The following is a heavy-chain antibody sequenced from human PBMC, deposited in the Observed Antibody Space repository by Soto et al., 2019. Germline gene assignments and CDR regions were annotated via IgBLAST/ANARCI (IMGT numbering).Heavy chain of an antibody. V-gene: IGHV1-3*01. J-gene: IGHJ5*02. Sequence: QVQLVPSGAEVKRPGASVKVSCKASGYIFMNYAVHWVRQAPGQSLEWVGWINAGNGYTKYSQRFQGRVTITRDTSASTGYMELSSLRSEDTAVYYCARVPRYSYDIVAVPAVMFDDWFDPWGQGTLVTVAS. CDR1: GYIFMNYA. CDR3: ARVPRYSYDIVAVPAVMFDDWFDP. CDR2: INAGNGYT. D-gene: IGHD2-2*01.